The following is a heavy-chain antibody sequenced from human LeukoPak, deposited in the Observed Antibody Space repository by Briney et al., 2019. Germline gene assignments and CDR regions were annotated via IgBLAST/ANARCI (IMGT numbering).Heavy chain of an antibody. CDR3: ATLSDSSSDC. V-gene: IGHV1-2*06. D-gene: IGHD6-13*01. CDR1: GYTFTAYY. J-gene: IGHJ4*02. CDR2: INPNSGGS. Sequence: ASVKVSCKASGYTFTAYYMHWVRQAPGQGLEWMGRINPNSGGSDYAQKFQGRVTMTRDTSISTAYLELSRLISDDTAVYHCATLSDSSSDCWGQGTLVTVSS.